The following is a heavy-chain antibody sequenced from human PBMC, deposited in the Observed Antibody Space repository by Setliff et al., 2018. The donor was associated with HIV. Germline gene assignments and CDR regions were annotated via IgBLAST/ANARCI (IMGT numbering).Heavy chain of an antibody. V-gene: IGHV4-61*02. Sequence: LSLTCTVSGGSLSSGFYYWSWIRQPAGKGLEWIGRIYTTGSTNYNPSLKSRVTISVDTSKNQFSLKLSSVTAADTAVYYCATYYYDSSGYQVDAFDIWGQGTMVTVSS. J-gene: IGHJ3*02. D-gene: IGHD3-22*01. CDR3: ATYYYDSSGYQVDAFDI. CDR1: GGSLSSGFYY. CDR2: IYTTGST.